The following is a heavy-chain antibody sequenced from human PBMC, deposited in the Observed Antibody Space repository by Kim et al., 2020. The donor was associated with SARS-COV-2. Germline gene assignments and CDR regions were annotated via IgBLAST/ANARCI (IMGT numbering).Heavy chain of an antibody. D-gene: IGHD3-9*01. Sequence: GGSLRLSCAASGFTFSNAWMSWVRQAPGKGLEWVGRIKSKTDGGTTDYAAPVKGRFTISRDDSKNTLYLQMNSLKTEDTAVYYCTTESNTYYDILTGYWTNAFDIWGQGTMVTVSS. J-gene: IGHJ3*02. CDR2: IKSKTDGGTT. CDR1: GFTFSNAW. V-gene: IGHV3-15*01. CDR3: TTESNTYYDILTGYWTNAFDI.